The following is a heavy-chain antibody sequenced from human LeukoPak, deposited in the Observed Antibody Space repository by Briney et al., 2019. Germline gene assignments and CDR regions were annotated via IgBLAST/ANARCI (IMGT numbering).Heavy chain of an antibody. J-gene: IGHJ4*02. CDR2: ISYDGSNK. CDR3: AKTLLPYSSSPQGSY. V-gene: IGHV3-30*18. D-gene: IGHD6-6*01. Sequence: PGGSLRLSCAASGFTFSSYGMHWVRQAPGKGLEWVAVISYDGSNKYYADSVKGRFTISRDNSKNTLYLQMNSLRAEDTAVYYCAKTLLPYSSSPQGSYWGQGTLVTVSS. CDR1: GFTFSSYG.